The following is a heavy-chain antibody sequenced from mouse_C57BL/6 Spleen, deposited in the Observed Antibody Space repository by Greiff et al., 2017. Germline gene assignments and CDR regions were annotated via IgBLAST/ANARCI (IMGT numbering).Heavy chain of an antibody. V-gene: IGHV5-6*02. CDR2: ISSGGSYT. D-gene: IGHD2-1*01. CDR1: GFTFSSYG. J-gene: IGHJ2*01. Sequence: DVKLVESGGDLVKPGGSLKLSCAASGFTFSSYGMSWVRQTPDKRLEWVATISSGGSYTYYPDSVKGRFTISRDNAKNTLYLQMSSLKSEDTAMYYCARHDRYYGSYYFDYWGQGTTLTVSS. CDR3: ARHDRYYGSYYFDY.